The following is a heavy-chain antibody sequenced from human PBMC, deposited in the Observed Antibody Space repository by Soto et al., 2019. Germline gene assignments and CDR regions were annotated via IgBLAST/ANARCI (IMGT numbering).Heavy chain of an antibody. V-gene: IGHV1-18*04. J-gene: IGHJ6*02. Sequence: ASVKVSCKASGYTFTSYYMRWVRQAPGQGLEWMGWISAYNGNTNYAQKLQGRVTMTTDTSTSTAYMELRSLRSDDTAVYYCARDLGEMATILDYYYYGRPYGMDVWGQGTTVTVSS. CDR1: GYTFTSYY. CDR2: ISAYNGNT. CDR3: ARDLGEMATILDYYYYGRPYGMDV. D-gene: IGHD3-16*01.